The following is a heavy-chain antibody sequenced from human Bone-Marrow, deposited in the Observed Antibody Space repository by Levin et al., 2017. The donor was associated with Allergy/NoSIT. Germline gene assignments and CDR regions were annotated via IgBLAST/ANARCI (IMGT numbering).Heavy chain of an antibody. CDR2: IKQDGSEK. V-gene: IGHV3-7*01. CDR1: GFTSSSYW. J-gene: IGHJ6*02. Sequence: GGSLRLSCAASGFTSSSYWMTWVRQAPGKGLEWVANIKQDGSEKYYVDSLRGRFTISRDNAKNSLYLQMNSLRAEDTAVYYCARFGVGYGMDVWGPGTTVTVSS. CDR3: ARFGVGYGMDV. D-gene: IGHD3-3*01.